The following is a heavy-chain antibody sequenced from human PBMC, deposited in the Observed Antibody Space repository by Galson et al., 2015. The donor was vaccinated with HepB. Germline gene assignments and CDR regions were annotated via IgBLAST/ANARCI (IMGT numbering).Heavy chain of an antibody. CDR3: ARPFSPTAMFASDY. V-gene: IGHV3-53*01. CDR2: IYSGGST. Sequence: SLRLSCAASGFTVSSNYMSWVRQAPGKGLERVSVIYSGGSTYYADSVKGRFTISRDNTKNKLYLQMNSLRAEDTAVYYCARPFSPTAMFASDYWGQGTLVTVSS. D-gene: IGHD2-2*01. CDR1: GFTVSSNY. J-gene: IGHJ4*02.